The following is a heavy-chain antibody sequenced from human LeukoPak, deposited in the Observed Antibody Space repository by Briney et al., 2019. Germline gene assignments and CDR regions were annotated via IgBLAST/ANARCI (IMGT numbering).Heavy chain of an antibody. CDR3: ARRVLDPYYGSGSYNY. D-gene: IGHD3-10*01. CDR1: GYTFTTHW. Sequence: GESLKISCKGSGYTFTTHWIAWVRQMPGKGLEWMGIIFPGDSDTRYSPSFQGQVTISADKSISTTYLQWSSLKASDTAMYYCARRVLDPYYGSGSYNYWGQGTLVTVSS. CDR2: IFPGDSDT. J-gene: IGHJ4*02. V-gene: IGHV5-51*01.